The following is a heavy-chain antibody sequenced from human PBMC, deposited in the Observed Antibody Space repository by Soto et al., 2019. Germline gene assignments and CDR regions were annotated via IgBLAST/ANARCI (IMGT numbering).Heavy chain of an antibody. V-gene: IGHV3-33*06. CDR1: GLTFRKSG. Sequence: GGSLRLSCAVSGLTFRKSGMHWVRQAPGKGLEWVALILNDGVNKYYADPVKGRFIISRDNSKNTLSLQMNNLRVEDTAVYYCAKDGINWVFDYWGQGTLVTVSS. J-gene: IGHJ4*02. D-gene: IGHD7-27*01. CDR2: ILNDGVNK. CDR3: AKDGINWVFDY.